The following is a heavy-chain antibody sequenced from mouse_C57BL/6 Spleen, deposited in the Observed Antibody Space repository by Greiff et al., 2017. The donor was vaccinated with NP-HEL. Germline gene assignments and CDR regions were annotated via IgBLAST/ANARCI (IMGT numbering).Heavy chain of an antibody. CDR1: GFTFSSYG. J-gene: IGHJ1*03. CDR3: ARHGLDTTVVATRWYFDV. CDR2: ISSGGSYT. V-gene: IGHV5-6*01. Sequence: EVQVVESGGDLVKPGGSLKLSCAASGFTFSSYGMSWVRQTPDKRLEWVATISSGGSYTYYPDSVKGRFTISRDNAKNTLYLQMSSLKSEDTAMYYCARHGLDTTVVATRWYFDVWGTGTTVTVSS. D-gene: IGHD1-1*01.